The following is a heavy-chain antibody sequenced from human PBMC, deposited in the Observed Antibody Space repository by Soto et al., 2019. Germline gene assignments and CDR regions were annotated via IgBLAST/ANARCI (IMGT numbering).Heavy chain of an antibody. CDR1: GFTFSSYW. CDR3: VRSCYYYESSSYFSGDAFDI. D-gene: IGHD3-22*01. J-gene: IGHJ3*02. Sequence: EVQLVESGGGLVQPGGSLRLSCEASGFTFSSYWMHWVRQGPGKELVWVSRISSDGSSTNYADSVKGRFTISRDNAKNTLYLQMNSLRAEDTAVYYCVRSCYYYESSSYFSGDAFDIWGHGTMVTVSS. CDR2: ISSDGSST. V-gene: IGHV3-74*01.